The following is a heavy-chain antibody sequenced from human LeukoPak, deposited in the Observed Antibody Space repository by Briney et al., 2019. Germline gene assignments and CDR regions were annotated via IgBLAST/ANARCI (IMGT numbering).Heavy chain of an antibody. CDR2: IYPGDFDT. Sequence: GESLKISCKGSGYRFTSYWIGWVRQMPGKGLDWMGIIYPGDFDTRYSPSFQGQVTISADKSISTAYLQWSSLKASYTAMYYCARHGGVGVTAIPYFDYWGQGTLVTVSS. D-gene: IGHD2-21*02. J-gene: IGHJ4*02. CDR1: GYRFTSYW. V-gene: IGHV5-51*01. CDR3: ARHGGVGVTAIPYFDY.